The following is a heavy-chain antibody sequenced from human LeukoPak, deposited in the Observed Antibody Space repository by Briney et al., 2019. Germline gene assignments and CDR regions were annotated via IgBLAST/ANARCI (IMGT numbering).Heavy chain of an antibody. CDR3: ARGYGRGYSYGRYFDY. CDR2: INHSGST. CDR1: GGSFSGYY. D-gene: IGHD5-18*01. J-gene: IGHJ4*02. Sequence: SETLSLTCAVYGGSFSGYYWSWICQPPGKGLEWIGEINHSGSTNYNPSLKSRVTISVDTSKNQFSLKLSSVTAADTAVYYCARGYGRGYSYGRYFDYWGREPWSPSPQ. V-gene: IGHV4-34*01.